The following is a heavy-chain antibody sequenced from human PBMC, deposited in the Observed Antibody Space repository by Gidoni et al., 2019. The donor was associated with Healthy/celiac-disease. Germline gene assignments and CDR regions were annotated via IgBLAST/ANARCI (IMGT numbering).Heavy chain of an antibody. D-gene: IGHD2-15*01. CDR3: TTLLHCSGGSCYSD. J-gene: IGHJ4*02. CDR1: GCTFSNAW. CDR2: IKSKTDGVTT. Sequence: EVQLVESGGGLVKPGGSLRLSGAASGCTFSNAWMSWVRPAPGKGLDLVGRIKSKTDGVTTDYAAPVKGRFTISTDDSKNTLYLQMNSLKTEDTAVFYCTTLLHCSGGSCYSDWGQGTLVTVSS. V-gene: IGHV3-15*01.